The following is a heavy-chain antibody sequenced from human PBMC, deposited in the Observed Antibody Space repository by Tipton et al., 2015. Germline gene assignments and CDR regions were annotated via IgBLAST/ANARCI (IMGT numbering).Heavy chain of an antibody. CDR2: IWFDGSKK. CDR3: ARDQGSGWYLGVDY. V-gene: IGHV3-33*01. Sequence: QLVQSGGGVVQPGRSLRLSCAASGFTFSSYGMHWVRQAPGKGLEWVAVIWFDGSKKYYGDSVTGRFTISRDNSKIALYLQMASLRADDTAVYYCARDQGSGWYLGVDYWGQGTLVTVSS. CDR1: GFTFSSYG. D-gene: IGHD6-19*01. J-gene: IGHJ4*02.